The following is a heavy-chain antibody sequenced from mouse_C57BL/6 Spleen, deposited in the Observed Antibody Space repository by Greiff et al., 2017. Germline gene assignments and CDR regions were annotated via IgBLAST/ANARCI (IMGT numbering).Heavy chain of an antibody. CDR3: ARGGIYYPFAY. CDR1: GYTFTDYY. D-gene: IGHD2-1*01. V-gene: IGHV1-26*01. Sequence: EVQLQQSGPELVKPGASVKISCKASGYTFTDYYMNWVKQSHGKSLEWIGDINPNNGGTSYNQKFKGKATLTVDKSSSTAYMELRSLTSEDSAVXYCARGGIYYPFAYWGQGTLVTVSA. J-gene: IGHJ3*01. CDR2: INPNNGGT.